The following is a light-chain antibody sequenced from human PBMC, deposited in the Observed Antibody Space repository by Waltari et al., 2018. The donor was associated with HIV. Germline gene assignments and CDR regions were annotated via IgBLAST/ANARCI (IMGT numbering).Light chain of an antibody. J-gene: IGLJ2*01. CDR1: SSNIGSHY. V-gene: IGLV1-47*01. CDR2: RDT. CDR3: AAWDDSLSPHVV. Sequence: QSVLTQPPSASGTPGPRVTISCSGSSSNIGSHYVYWYQHLPGTTPKLLIYRDTQRPSSVPDRFSGPKSGTSASLAISGLRSEDEADYYCAAWDDSLSPHVVFGAGTKLTVL.